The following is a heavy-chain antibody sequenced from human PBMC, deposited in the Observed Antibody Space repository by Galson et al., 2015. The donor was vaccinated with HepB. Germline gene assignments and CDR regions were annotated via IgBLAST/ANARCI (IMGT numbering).Heavy chain of an antibody. CDR2: IYYSGST. CDR3: ARQLALPPRHDYFNI. V-gene: IGHV4-59*12. CDR1: GGSISSYY. Sequence: ETLSLTCTVSGGSISSYYWSWIRQPPGKRLEWIGYIYYSGSTYYNPSLQSRVTISVDESKNQFSLNMFSMTAADTAIYYCARQLALPPRHDYFNIWGQGALVTVSS. J-gene: IGHJ4*02. D-gene: IGHD3-3*02.